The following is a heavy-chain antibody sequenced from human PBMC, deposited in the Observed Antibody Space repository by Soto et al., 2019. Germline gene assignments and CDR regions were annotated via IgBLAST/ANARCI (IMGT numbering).Heavy chain of an antibody. V-gene: IGHV4-30-4*08. Sequence: TESLTCTGCGGSISSGDFSLGWIRKPPGKGLEWIGYIYYSGSTYYNPSLKSRVTISVDTSKNQFSLKLSSVTAADTAVYYSARVPVAGDSCYLDYWGQGTLVTVSS. CDR3: ARVPVAGDSCYLDY. CDR1: GGSISSGDFS. CDR2: IYYSGST. D-gene: IGHD4-17*01. J-gene: IGHJ4*02.